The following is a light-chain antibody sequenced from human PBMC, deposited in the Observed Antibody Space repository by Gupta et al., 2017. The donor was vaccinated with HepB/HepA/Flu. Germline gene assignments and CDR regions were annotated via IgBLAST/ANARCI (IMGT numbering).Light chain of an antibody. CDR2: LEGSGSY. Sequence: QPVLTQSSSASASLGSSVRLTCTVNSGHSSYIIPWHQQQPGKAPRYLMSLEGSGSYNKGSGVPDRFSGSSTAAARHLTISNVEDEDEDDYYCETWDSNTRVFGGGTKLTVL. CDR1: SGHSSYI. CDR3: ETWDSNTRV. V-gene: IGLV4-60*02. J-gene: IGLJ3*02.